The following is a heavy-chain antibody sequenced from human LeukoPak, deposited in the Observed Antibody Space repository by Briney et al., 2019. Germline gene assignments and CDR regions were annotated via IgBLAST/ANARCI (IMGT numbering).Heavy chain of an antibody. J-gene: IGHJ4*02. D-gene: IGHD2/OR15-2a*01. V-gene: IGHV1-2*02. CDR3: VREGEGPLSKDFDY. CDR2: IGPHSTFT. CDR1: GFTFTDHH. Sequence: ASMKVSCKSSGFTFTDHHIHWVRQGTGQGLEWMGYIGPHSTFTSSPQEFQGRVTMTRDASMSTAYMELTRLTSDDTAVYYCVREGEGPLSKDFDYWGQGTLVTVSS.